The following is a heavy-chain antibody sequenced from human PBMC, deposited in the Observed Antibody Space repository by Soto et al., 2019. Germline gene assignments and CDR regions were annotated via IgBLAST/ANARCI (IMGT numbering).Heavy chain of an antibody. V-gene: IGHV4-59*01. J-gene: IGHJ4*02. CDR2: IHYSGST. D-gene: IGHD3-22*01. Sequence: SETLSLTCTVSGGSISSYYWSWIRQSPGKGLEWIGYIHYSGSTDYNASLKSRVTISVDSSKNQFSLKLSSVTAADTAVYYCARRGGDTSGYYPFWGQGTLVTVSS. CDR1: GGSISSYY. CDR3: ARRGGDTSGYYPF.